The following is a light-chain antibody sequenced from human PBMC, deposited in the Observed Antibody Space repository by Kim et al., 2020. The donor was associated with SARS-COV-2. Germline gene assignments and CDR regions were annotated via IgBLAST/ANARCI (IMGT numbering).Light chain of an antibody. CDR3: QQYNNRWT. Sequence: SESLGNNITISCRASKNIITWLACYQKRPGKAPKLLIFKASTLEGGVPSGSGGSGSGTEFTLTTTTLQPDDAATYSCQQYNNRWTFGQGTKVDIK. J-gene: IGKJ1*01. V-gene: IGKV1-5*03. CDR2: KAS. CDR1: KNIITW.